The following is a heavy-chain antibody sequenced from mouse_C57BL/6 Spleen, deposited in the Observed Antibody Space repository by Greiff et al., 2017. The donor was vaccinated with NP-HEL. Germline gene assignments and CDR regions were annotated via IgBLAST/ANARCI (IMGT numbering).Heavy chain of an antibody. D-gene: IGHD1-1*01. CDR1: GFTFSDYG. J-gene: IGHJ4*01. V-gene: IGHV5-17*01. CDR3: ARRVGITTGVAPYAMDY. Sequence: EVMLVESGGGLVKPGGSLKLSCAASGFTFSDYGMHWVRQAPEKGLEWVAYISSGSSTIYYADTVKGRFTISRDNAKNTLFLQRTSLRTEDTAMYYWARRVGITTGVAPYAMDYWGQGTSVTVSS. CDR2: ISSGSSTI.